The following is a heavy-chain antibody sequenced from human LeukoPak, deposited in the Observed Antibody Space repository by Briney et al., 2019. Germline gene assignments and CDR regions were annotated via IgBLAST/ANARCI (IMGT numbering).Heavy chain of an antibody. D-gene: IGHD4-17*01. CDR1: GFTFSTYA. V-gene: IGHV3-30*04. CDR2: ISYDGSNK. Sequence: GGSLRLSCVASGFTFSTYAMSWVRQAPGKGLEWVAVISYDGSNKYYADSVKGRFTISRDNSKNTLYLQMNSLRAEDTAVYYCAKGTVTRSFDYWGQGTLVTVSS. J-gene: IGHJ4*02. CDR3: AKGTVTRSFDY.